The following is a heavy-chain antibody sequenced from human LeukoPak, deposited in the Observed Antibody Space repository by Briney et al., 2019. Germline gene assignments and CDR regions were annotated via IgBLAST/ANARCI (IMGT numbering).Heavy chain of an antibody. CDR1: GFTFSSYE. D-gene: IGHD3-22*01. Sequence: GGSLRLSCVGSGFTFSSYEMNWVRQAPGKGLEWLSYIGSSDSTTHYADSVKGRFTISRDNSKNTLYLQMNSLRAEDTAVYYCAKDLDSSGYYYGDYFDYWGQGTLVTVSS. CDR3: AKDLDSSGYYYGDYFDY. J-gene: IGHJ4*02. V-gene: IGHV3-48*03. CDR2: IGSSDSTT.